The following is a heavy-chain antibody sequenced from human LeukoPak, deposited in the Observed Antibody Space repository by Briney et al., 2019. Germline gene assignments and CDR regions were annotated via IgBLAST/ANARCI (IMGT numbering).Heavy chain of an antibody. CDR2: IYHSGST. D-gene: IGHD6-13*01. CDR3: ARGGKLVADWFDP. Sequence: PSQTLSLTCAVSGGSISSGGYSWSWIRQPPGKGLEWIGYIYHSGSTYYNPSLKSRVTISVDRSKNRFSLKLSSVTAADTAVYYCARGGKLVADWFDPWGQGTLVTVSS. J-gene: IGHJ5*02. V-gene: IGHV4-30-2*01. CDR1: GGSISSGGYS.